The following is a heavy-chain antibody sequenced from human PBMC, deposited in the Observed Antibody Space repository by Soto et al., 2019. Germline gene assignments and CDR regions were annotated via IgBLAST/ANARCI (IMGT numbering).Heavy chain of an antibody. CDR1: GGAFNAYP. D-gene: IGHD2-21*02. J-gene: IGHJ4*02. Sequence: QVQLVQSGAEVKKPGSSVRLSCKASGGAFNAYPISWLRQAPGQRLPWLGGIFPLVDNTDYAQKFQGRVTMNADKATRTVYLEMSSLRSEDTATYFCAVDVFCCAGVCYSLVYWGQGTPVTVSS. V-gene: IGHV1-69*06. CDR2: IFPLVDNT. CDR3: AVDVFCCAGVCYSLVY.